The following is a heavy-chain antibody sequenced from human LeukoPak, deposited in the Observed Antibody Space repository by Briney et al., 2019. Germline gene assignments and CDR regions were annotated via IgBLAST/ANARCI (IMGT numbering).Heavy chain of an antibody. Sequence: GSLRLSCAASGFTFSSFAMNWVRQAPGKGLEWVSGFSGSGGSTFYVDSVKGRFTISRDNSKNTLYLQMNSLRAEDTAIYYCAKGVGAYYYDSSGYPDYWGQGTLVTVSS. CDR1: GFTFSSFA. D-gene: IGHD3-22*01. V-gene: IGHV3-23*01. CDR2: FSGSGGST. J-gene: IGHJ4*02. CDR3: AKGVGAYYYDSSGYPDY.